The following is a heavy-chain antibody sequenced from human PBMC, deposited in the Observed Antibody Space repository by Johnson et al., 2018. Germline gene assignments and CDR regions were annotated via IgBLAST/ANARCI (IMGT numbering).Heavy chain of an antibody. Sequence: QVQLVQSGAEVKKPGASVKVSCKASGYTFTSYYMHWVRQAPGQGLEWMGIINPSGGSTSYAQKFQGRVTMTRDTSTSTVYMELSSLRSEDTAVYYCSRDPRSGYYYTPSDYYYYYGMDVWGRGTTVTVSS. J-gene: IGHJ6*02. V-gene: IGHV1-46*01. CDR1: GYTFTSYY. D-gene: IGHD3-22*01. CDR2: INPSGGST. CDR3: SRDPRSGYYYTPSDYYYYYGMDV.